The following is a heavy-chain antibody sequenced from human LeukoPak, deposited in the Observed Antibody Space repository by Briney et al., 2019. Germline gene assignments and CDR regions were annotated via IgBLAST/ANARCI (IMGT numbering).Heavy chain of an antibody. CDR3: ARNISPPPYFDY. J-gene: IGHJ4*02. D-gene: IGHD2/OR15-2a*01. Sequence: GGSLRLSCAASGFTFSSYSVNWVRQAPGKGLEWVSSISSSSSYIYYAASVKGRFTISRDNAKNSLYLQMNSMRAEDTAVYYCARNISPPPYFDYWGQGTLVTVSS. CDR1: GFTFSSYS. CDR2: ISSSSSYI. V-gene: IGHV3-21*01.